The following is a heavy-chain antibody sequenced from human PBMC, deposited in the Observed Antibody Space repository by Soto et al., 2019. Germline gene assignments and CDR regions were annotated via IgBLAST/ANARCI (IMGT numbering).Heavy chain of an antibody. J-gene: IGHJ5*02. CDR2: TYHSGTT. CDR1: GDSINNSHW. V-gene: IGHV4-4*02. D-gene: IGHD6-13*01. CDR3: AREVNSSPARGPNWFDP. Sequence: QVQLQESGPGLVQPSGTLSLTCAVSGDSINNSHWWSWVRQTPGKGLEWIGETYHSGTTNYNPSLKTRVTISNGQSKNQFSLKMNSVTAADTAVYYCAREVNSSPARGPNWFDPWGQGTLVTVSS.